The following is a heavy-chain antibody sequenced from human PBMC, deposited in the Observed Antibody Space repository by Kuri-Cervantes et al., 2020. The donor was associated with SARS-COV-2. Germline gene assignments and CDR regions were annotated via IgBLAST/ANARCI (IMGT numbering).Heavy chain of an antibody. CDR2: VYESGSS. D-gene: IGHD3-9*01. CDR1: GASISNHY. V-gene: IGHV4-59*11. J-gene: IGHJ3*02. Sequence: SETLSLTCIVSGASISNHYWTWIRQPPGKGLEWIGDVYESGSSNSNPSLKSRVTISLDTSKNQFSLRLTSVTAADTAVYYCARATTGDVDAFDIWGQGTLVTVSS. CDR3: ARATTGDVDAFDI.